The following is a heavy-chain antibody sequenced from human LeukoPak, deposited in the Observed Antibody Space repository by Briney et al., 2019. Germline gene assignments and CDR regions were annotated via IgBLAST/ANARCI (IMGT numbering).Heavy chain of an antibody. Sequence: QPGGSLRLSCAASGFTFSSYAMSWVRQAPGKGPEWVSAITGNSGSKQYADAVMGRFTISRDNSRSMLYLQMNSLRAEDTAVYYCGKDPNGDYIGAFDFWGRGTMVTVSS. D-gene: IGHD4-17*01. CDR1: GFTFSSYA. CDR2: ITGNSGSK. CDR3: GKDPNGDYIGAFDF. V-gene: IGHV3-23*01. J-gene: IGHJ3*01.